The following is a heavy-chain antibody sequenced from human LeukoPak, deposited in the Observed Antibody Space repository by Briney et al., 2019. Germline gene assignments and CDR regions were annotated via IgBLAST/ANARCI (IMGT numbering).Heavy chain of an antibody. J-gene: IGHJ4*02. CDR3: AGNYETLTGYDY. CDR1: GGSFSSYY. CDR2: VNNSGTT. D-gene: IGHD3-9*01. Sequence: SETLSLTCAVYGGSFSSYYWTWIRQPPGKGLEWVGEVNNSGTTNYNSSLNSRLAISVDASKNQFSLKLSSVTAAGTAVYYWAGNYETLTGYDYWRRGTQVTV. V-gene: IGHV4-34*01.